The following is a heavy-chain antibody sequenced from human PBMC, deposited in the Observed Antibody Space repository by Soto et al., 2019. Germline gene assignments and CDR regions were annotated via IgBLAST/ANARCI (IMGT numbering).Heavy chain of an antibody. D-gene: IGHD1-1*01. Sequence: QVQLVQSGAEVKKPGASVKVSCKVSGHTLTELSMHWVRQAPGKGLEWMGGFDPEDGKTISAQKFQGRVTMTEDTSTDSTYMELSSLRSEDTAVYYCAAGGTRWLHSPFDYWGQGTLVTISS. CDR1: GHTLTELS. V-gene: IGHV1-24*01. J-gene: IGHJ4*02. CDR2: FDPEDGKT. CDR3: AAGGTRWLHSPFDY.